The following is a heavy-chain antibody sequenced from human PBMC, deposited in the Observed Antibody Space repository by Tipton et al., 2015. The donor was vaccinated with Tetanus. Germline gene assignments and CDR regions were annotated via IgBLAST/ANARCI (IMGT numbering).Heavy chain of an antibody. CDR3: AKETSLTFYSYGAWGIDY. V-gene: IGHV3-23*01. CDR2: ISGSGGST. J-gene: IGHJ4*02. D-gene: IGHD5-18*01. Sequence: SLRLSCAASGFTFSSYAMSWVRQAPGKGLEWVSAISGSGGSTYYADSVKGRFTISRDNSKNTLYLQMNSLRAEDTAVYYCAKETSLTFYSYGAWGIDYWGQGTLVTVSS. CDR1: GFTFSSYA.